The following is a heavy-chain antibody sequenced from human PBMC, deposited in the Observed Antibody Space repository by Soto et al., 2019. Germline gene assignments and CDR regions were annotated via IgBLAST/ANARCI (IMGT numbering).Heavy chain of an antibody. V-gene: IGHV1-18*01. CDR1: GYTFTSYG. Sequence: KVSCKASGYTFTSYGISWVRQAPGQGLEWMGWISAYNGNTNYAQKLQGRVTMTTDTSTSTAYMELRSLRSDDTAVYYCARRDYSYYYYGMDVWGQGTTVTVSS. J-gene: IGHJ6*02. D-gene: IGHD4-4*01. CDR3: ARRDYSYYYYGMDV. CDR2: ISAYNGNT.